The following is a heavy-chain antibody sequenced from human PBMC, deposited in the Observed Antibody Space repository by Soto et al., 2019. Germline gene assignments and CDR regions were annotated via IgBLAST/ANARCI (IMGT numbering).Heavy chain of an antibody. CDR2: IRWNSGSI. V-gene: IGHV3-9*01. D-gene: IGHD5-18*01. CDR1: GFTFDDYA. J-gene: IGHJ6*02. CDR3: AKDISDSEYSYGPSGMDV. Sequence: EVQLVESGGGLVQPGRSLRLSCAASGFTFDDYAMHWVRQAPGKGLEWVSGIRWNSGSIGYADSVKGRFTISRDNAKNSLYLQMNTLRAEDTALSYCAKDISDSEYSYGPSGMDVWGQGTTVTVSS.